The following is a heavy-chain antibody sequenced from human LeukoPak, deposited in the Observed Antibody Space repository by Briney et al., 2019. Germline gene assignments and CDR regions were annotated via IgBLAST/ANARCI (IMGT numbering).Heavy chain of an antibody. CDR1: GYTFTRYY. D-gene: IGHD6-19*01. CDR2: INPSGGST. Sequence: ASVKVSCKASGYTFTRYYMHWVRQAPGQGLEWMGIINPSGGSTSYAQKFQGRVTMTRDTSTCTVYMELSSLRSEDTAVYFCARVAIAVAGSTFDIWGQGTMVTVSS. CDR3: ARVAIAVAGSTFDI. J-gene: IGHJ3*02. V-gene: IGHV1-46*01.